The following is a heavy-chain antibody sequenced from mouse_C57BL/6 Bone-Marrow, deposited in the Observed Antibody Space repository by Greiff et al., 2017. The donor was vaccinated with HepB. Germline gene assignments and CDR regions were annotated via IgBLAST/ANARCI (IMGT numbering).Heavy chain of an antibody. V-gene: IGHV1-55*01. J-gene: IGHJ2*01. Sequence: QVQLQQPGAELVKPGASVKMSCKASGYTFTSYWITWVKQRPGQGLEWIGDIYPGSGSTNYNEKFKSKATLTVDTSSSTAYMKLSSLTSEDSAVYSCARWFPTRLDSGGQGPTLTVPS. CDR2: IYPGSGST. D-gene: IGHD1-1*02. CDR3: ARWFPTRLDS. CDR1: GYTFTSYW.